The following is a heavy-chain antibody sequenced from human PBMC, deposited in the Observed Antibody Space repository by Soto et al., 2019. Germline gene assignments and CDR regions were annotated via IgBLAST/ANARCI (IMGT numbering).Heavy chain of an antibody. CDR3: ARDVDTALHYFDY. J-gene: IGHJ4*02. Sequence: EVQLVEAGGGLVQPGGSLRLSCAASGFTFSSYWMSWVRQAPGQGLEWVANIKQDGSEKYYVDSVKGRFTISRDNAKNSLYLQMNSLRAEDTAVYYCARDVDTALHYFDYWGQGTLVTVSS. V-gene: IGHV3-7*01. CDR2: IKQDGSEK. D-gene: IGHD5-18*01. CDR1: GFTFSSYW.